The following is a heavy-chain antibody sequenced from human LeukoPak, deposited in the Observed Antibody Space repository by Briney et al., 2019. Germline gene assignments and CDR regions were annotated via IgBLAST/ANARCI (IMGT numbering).Heavy chain of an antibody. CDR3: AKDRITVFGVVPDV. Sequence: GGSLRLSCAASGFTFSSYAMSWVRQAPGKGLEWVSAISGSGGSTYYADSVKGRFTISRDNSKNTLCLQMNSLSAEDTAVYYCAKDRITVFGVVPDVWGKGTTVTVSS. V-gene: IGHV3-23*01. CDR1: GFTFSSYA. CDR2: ISGSGGST. D-gene: IGHD3-3*01. J-gene: IGHJ6*04.